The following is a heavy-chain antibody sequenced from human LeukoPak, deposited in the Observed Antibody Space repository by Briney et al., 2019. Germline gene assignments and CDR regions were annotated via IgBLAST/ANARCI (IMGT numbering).Heavy chain of an antibody. CDR2: ISSSSSYI. D-gene: IGHD3-9*01. CDR1: GFTFSSYS. CDR3: ARAAADILTGHDAFDI. V-gene: IGHV3-21*01. Sequence: GGSLRLSCAASGFTFSSYSMNWVRQAPGKGLEWVSSISSSSSYIYYADSVKGRFTISRDNSKNTLYLQMNSLRAEDTAVYYCARAAADILTGHDAFDIWGQGTMVTVSS. J-gene: IGHJ3*02.